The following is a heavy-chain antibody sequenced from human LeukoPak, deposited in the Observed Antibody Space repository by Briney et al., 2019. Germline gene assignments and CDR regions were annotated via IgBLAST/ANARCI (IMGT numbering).Heavy chain of an antibody. Sequence: ASVKVSCKASGYTFTSYDINWVRQATGQGLEWMGWMNPNSGNTGYAQKFQGRVTMTRNTSISTAYMELSSLRSEDTAVYYCARGIRWLQSLYYWGQGTLVTVSS. CDR1: GYTFTSYD. J-gene: IGHJ4*02. V-gene: IGHV1-8*01. CDR3: ARGIRWLQSLYY. D-gene: IGHD5-24*01. CDR2: MNPNSGNT.